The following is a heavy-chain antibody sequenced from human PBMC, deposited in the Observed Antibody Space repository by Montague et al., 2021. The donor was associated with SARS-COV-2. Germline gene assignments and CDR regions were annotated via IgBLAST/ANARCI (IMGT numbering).Heavy chain of an antibody. D-gene: IGHD3-10*01. CDR2: ISYNSENT. J-gene: IGHJ4*02. V-gene: IGHV3-9*01. Sequence: SRSLSLSASGFTFGDYAMHWVRQTPGKGLEWVSGISYNSENTGYADSVKGRFTISRDNAKNSLYLQMNSLRTDDTALYYCAKDVYYGSGNYWQAFDYWGQGTLVTVSS. CDR3: AKDVYYGSGNYWQAFDY. CDR1: GFTFGDYA.